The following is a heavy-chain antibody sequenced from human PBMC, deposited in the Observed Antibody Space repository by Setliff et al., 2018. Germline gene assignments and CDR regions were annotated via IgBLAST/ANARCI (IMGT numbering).Heavy chain of an antibody. CDR3: ARAGVAAADRKGLLEY. Sequence: ASVKVSCKASGYTLSNSILSWVRQAPGQGLEWVGWISAYNGKTYSAQKFQGRVTMTSDTSTSTVYMEVTGLTSEDTAVYYCARAGVAAADRKGLLEYWGQGTLVTVSS. CDR1: GYTLSNSI. J-gene: IGHJ4*02. D-gene: IGHD6-13*01. CDR2: ISAYNGKT. V-gene: IGHV1-18*01.